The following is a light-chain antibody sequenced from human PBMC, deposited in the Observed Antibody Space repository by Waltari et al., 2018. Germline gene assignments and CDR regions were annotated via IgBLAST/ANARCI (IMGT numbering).Light chain of an antibody. CDR1: QSVLYISNNKTY. V-gene: IGKV4-1*01. Sequence: DIVLTQSPDTLSVSLGERATISCQSSQSVLYISNNKTYLTWYQQKPGQPPRLLIHWASARESGVPDRFSGSGSGTDFTLTISSLQAEDVAVYYCQQYYTTLTFGGGTKVEI. CDR3: QQYYTTLT. CDR2: WAS. J-gene: IGKJ4*01.